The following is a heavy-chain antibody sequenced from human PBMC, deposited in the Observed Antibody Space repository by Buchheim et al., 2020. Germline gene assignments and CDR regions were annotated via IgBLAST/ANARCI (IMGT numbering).Heavy chain of an antibody. CDR2: ISSSSNYI. CDR1: GFAFSSYG. CDR3: ARGRSANSSFPEPIY. D-gene: IGHD4-23*01. J-gene: IGHJ4*02. Sequence: EVHLVESGGGLVKPGGSLRLSCAASGFAFSSYGVNWVRQAPGKGLEWVASISSSSNYIYYAASAKGRFTISRDNGKSSLYLQLDSLRAEDTAVYYCARGRSANSSFPEPIYWGQGTL. V-gene: IGHV3-21*06.